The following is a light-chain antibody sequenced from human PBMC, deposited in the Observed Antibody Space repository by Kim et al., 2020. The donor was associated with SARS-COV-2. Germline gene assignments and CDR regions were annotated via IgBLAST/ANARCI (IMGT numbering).Light chain of an antibody. V-gene: IGKV1-5*03. CDR2: KAS. Sequence: ASVGDTVSITCRVSQTIHVWLAWYQQKPARAPNLLIYKASYLEEGVPSRFSGSGSGTEFTLTISGLQREDFATYYCQQYNSDSPSTFGQGTKLEI. J-gene: IGKJ2*02. CDR1: QTIHVW. CDR3: QQYNSDSPST.